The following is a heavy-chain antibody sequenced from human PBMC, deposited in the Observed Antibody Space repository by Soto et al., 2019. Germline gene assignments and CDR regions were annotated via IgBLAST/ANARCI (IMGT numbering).Heavy chain of an antibody. V-gene: IGHV5-10-1*01. CDR3: GAVGCSGGSCYSFYYGMDV. J-gene: IGHJ6*02. Sequence: PGESLKISCKGSGYSFTSYWISWVRQMPGKGLEWMGRIDPSDSYTNYSPSFQGHVTISADKSISTAYLQWSSLMASDTAVYYCGAVGCSGGSCYSFYYGMDVWGQGTTVTVSS. CDR1: GYSFTSYW. D-gene: IGHD2-15*01. CDR2: IDPSDSYT.